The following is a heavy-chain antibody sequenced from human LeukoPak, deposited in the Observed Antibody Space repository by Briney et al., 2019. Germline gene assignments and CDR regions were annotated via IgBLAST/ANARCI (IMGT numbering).Heavy chain of an antibody. J-gene: IGHJ5*02. V-gene: IGHV4-30-4*07. CDR3: ATRGDSGFHWFDP. Sequence: SETLSLTCPVSGGSISSGGYSWSWIRQPPGKGLEWIGYIYYSGSTYYNPSLKSRVTISVDTSKNQFSLKLSSVTAADTAVYYCATRGDSGFHWFDPWGQGTLVTVSS. CDR1: GGSISSGGYS. D-gene: IGHD6-19*01. CDR2: IYYSGST.